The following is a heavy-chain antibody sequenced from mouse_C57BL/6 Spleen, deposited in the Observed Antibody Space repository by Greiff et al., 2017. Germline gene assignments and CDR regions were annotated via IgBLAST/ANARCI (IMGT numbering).Heavy chain of an antibody. CDR2: IYPSDSET. D-gene: IGHD2-4*01. V-gene: IGHV1-61*01. J-gene: IGHJ2*01. Sequence: VQLQQPGAELVRPGSSVKLSCKASGYTFTSYWMDWVKQRPGQGLEWIGNIYPSDSETHYNQKFKDKATLTVDKSSSTAYMQLSSLTSEDSAVYYCARPHYDYDRYYFDYWGQGTTLTVSS. CDR3: ARPHYDYDRYYFDY. CDR1: GYTFTSYW.